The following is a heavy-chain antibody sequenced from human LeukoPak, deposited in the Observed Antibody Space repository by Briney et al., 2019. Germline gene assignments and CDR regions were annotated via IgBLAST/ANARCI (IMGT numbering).Heavy chain of an antibody. CDR1: GGSISSSSHY. CDR2: IYYSGDT. J-gene: IGHJ4*02. V-gene: IGHV4-39*02. Sequence: SETLSLTCTVSGGSISSSSHYWGWIRQPPGKGLEWIGSIYYSGDTYYNPSLKSRVTTFVDTSKSQFSLRLSSVTAADTAVYYCARDLLLGVVPAAMGFDYWGQGTLVTVSS. D-gene: IGHD2-2*01. CDR3: ARDLLLGVVPAAMGFDY.